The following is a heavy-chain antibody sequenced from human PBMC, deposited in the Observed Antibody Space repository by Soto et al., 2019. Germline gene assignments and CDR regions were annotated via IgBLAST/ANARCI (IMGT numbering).Heavy chain of an antibody. J-gene: IGHJ4*02. CDR2: ISSSGYST. D-gene: IGHD2-21*02. CDR3: AKGSVVVAAKFDS. Sequence: GSLRLSCAASGFTFNNYAMSWVRQAPGKGLEWVSAISSSGYSTYYADSVKGRFTISRDNSKNTVYLQMNNLRAEDTAVYYCAKGSVVVAAKFDSWGQGT. CDR1: GFTFNNYA. V-gene: IGHV3-23*01.